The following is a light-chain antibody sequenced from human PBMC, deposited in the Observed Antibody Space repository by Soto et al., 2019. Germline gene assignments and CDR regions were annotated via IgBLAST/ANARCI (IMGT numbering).Light chain of an antibody. CDR1: KMGDKY. J-gene: IGLJ1*01. CDR3: QAWDSSSASYV. Sequence: SYELTQPPSVSVSPGQTASITCSGDKMGDKYACWYQQKPGHSPVLVIYQDSKRPSGIPERFSGSNSGNTATLTISGTQAMDEADYYCQAWDSSSASYVFGTGTKVTVL. V-gene: IGLV3-1*01. CDR2: QDS.